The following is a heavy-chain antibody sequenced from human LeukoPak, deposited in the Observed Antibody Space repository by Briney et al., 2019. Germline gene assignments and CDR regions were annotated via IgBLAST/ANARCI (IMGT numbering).Heavy chain of an antibody. V-gene: IGHV3-30*18. Sequence: PGGSLRLSCAASGFTFSSYGMHWVRQAPGKGLEWVAVISYDGSNKYYADSVKGRFTISRDNSKNTLYLQMNSLRAEDTAVYYCAKDLSRVVVSYYFDYWGQGTLVTVSS. D-gene: IGHD3-22*01. J-gene: IGHJ4*02. CDR2: ISYDGSNK. CDR1: GFTFSSYG. CDR3: AKDLSRVVVSYYFDY.